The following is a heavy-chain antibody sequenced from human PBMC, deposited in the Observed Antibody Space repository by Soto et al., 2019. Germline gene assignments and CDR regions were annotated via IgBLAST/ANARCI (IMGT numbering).Heavy chain of an antibody. CDR2: IIPVFGTT. V-gene: IGHV1-69*01. CDR1: GGLFSSFA. Sequence: QEQLVQSGPEVKRPGSSVKISCKDSGGLFSSFAISWVRQAPGQGLEWLGGIIPVFGTTNYAEKFQDRVTITADESTNKAYMELSSLRSGDTAMYYCARGGGPYVWFNEFWGQGTLVTVSS. D-gene: IGHD3-16*01. CDR3: ARGGGPYVWFNEF. J-gene: IGHJ4*02.